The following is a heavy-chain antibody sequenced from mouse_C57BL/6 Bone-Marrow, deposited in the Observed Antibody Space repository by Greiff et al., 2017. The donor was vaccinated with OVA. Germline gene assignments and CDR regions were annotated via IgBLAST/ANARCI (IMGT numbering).Heavy chain of an antibody. CDR2: ISYDGSN. V-gene: IGHV3-6*01. J-gene: IGHJ1*03. CDR3: ASSYGSTSRWYFDV. Sequence: EVQLQQSGPGLVKPSQSLSLTCSVTGYSITSGYYWNWIRQFPGNKLEWMGYISYDGSNNYNPSLKNRISITRDTSKNQFFLKLNSVTTEDTATYYCASSYGSTSRWYFDVWGTGTTVTVSS. CDR1: GYSITSGYY. D-gene: IGHD1-1*01.